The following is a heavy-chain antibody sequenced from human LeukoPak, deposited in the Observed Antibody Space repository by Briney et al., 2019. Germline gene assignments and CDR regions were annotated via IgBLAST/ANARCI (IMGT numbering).Heavy chain of an antibody. D-gene: IGHD2-2*01. CDR1: GGSIRSYY. CDR3: ARGVVYCSSTSCYEDYFDY. Sequence: SETLSLTCSVSGGSIRSYYWSWIRQPPGKGLEWIGYIYYSGSTNYNPSLKSRVTISVDTSKNQFSLRLSSVTAADTAVYYCARGVVYCSSTSCYEDYFDYWGQGTLVTVSS. CDR2: IYYSGST. J-gene: IGHJ4*02. V-gene: IGHV4-59*08.